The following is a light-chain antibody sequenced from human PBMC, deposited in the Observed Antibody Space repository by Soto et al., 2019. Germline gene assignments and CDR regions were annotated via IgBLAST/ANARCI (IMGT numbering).Light chain of an antibody. Sequence: QSVLTQPPSVSAAPGQKVTISCSGSSSNIGGNSVSWYQQLPGTAPKLLIYDDNKRPSEIPDRFSGSKSGTSATLGITGFQTGDEADYYCGSWDSSLSAYVLGSGTKVTVL. J-gene: IGLJ1*01. V-gene: IGLV1-51*01. CDR1: SSNIGGNS. CDR2: DDN. CDR3: GSWDSSLSAYV.